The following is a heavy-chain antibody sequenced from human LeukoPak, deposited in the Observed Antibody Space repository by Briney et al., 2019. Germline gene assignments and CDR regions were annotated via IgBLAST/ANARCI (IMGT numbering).Heavy chain of an antibody. Sequence: GGSLRLSCAASGFTFSSYSMNWVRQAPGKGLEWVSSISSSSSYIYYADSVKGRFTISRDNAKNSLYLQMNSLRAEDTAVYYCARDPAAYNWNYRIFDYWGQGTLVTVSS. CDR1: GFTFSSYS. D-gene: IGHD1-7*01. J-gene: IGHJ4*02. CDR3: ARDPAAYNWNYRIFDY. CDR2: ISSSSSYI. V-gene: IGHV3-21*01.